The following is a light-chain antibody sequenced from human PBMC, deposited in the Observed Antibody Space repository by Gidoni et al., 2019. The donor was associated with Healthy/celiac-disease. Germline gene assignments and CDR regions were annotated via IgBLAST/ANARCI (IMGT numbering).Light chain of an antibody. CDR1: QSVSSN. V-gene: IGKV3-15*01. J-gene: IGKJ1*01. Sequence: EIVLPQSPATLSVSPGERATLSCRASQSVSSNLSWYQQKPGQDPRLLIYGASTRATGIPARFSGSGAGTEVTLTISSLQAEDVAVYYCQQYNNWPPWTFGQGTKVEIK. CDR3: QQYNNWPPWT. CDR2: GAS.